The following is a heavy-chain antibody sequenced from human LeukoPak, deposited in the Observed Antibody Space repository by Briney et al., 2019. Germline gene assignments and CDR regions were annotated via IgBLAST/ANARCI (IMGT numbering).Heavy chain of an antibody. J-gene: IGHJ4*02. CDR3: ARRPALTVVVVAAAFDY. D-gene: IGHD2-15*01. Sequence: PSETLSLTCAVYGGSFSGYYWSWIRQPPGKGREWMGEINHSGSTNYNPSLTRRVTILVDTSTNQFSLRLSSVTAADTAVYYCARRPALTVVVVAAAFDYWGQGTLVTASS. CDR1: GGSFSGYY. CDR2: INHSGST. V-gene: IGHV4-34*01.